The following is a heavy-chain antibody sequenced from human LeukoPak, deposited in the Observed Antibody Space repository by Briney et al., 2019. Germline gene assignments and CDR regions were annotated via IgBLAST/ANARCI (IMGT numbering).Heavy chain of an antibody. CDR3: AVLAVPAVGY. J-gene: IGHJ4*02. CDR2: IRASGDRT. Sequence: GGSLRLSCVVSGFTFINYGMSWVRQAPGKGLEWVSTIRASGDRTYYAESVKGRFTMSGDKSKNTLYLQMSNLRAEDTAVYHCAVLAVPAVGYWGQGTLVIVSS. CDR1: GFTFINYG. D-gene: IGHD2-15*01. V-gene: IGHV3-23*01.